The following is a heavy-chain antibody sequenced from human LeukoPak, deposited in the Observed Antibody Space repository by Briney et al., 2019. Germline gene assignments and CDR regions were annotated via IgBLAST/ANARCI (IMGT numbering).Heavy chain of an antibody. D-gene: IGHD5-12*01. J-gene: IGHJ3*02. V-gene: IGHV6-1*01. Sequence: SQTLSLTCAISVDSVSSNTAAWNWIRKSPSRGLEWLGRTYYRSSWYTDYAVSVKSRIIVRPDTSRNQFSLQLNSVTPEDTAVYFCARDYDAGGKHAFDIWGQGTRDTVSS. CDR3: ARDYDAGGKHAFDI. CDR2: TYYRSSWYT. CDR1: VDSVSSNTAA.